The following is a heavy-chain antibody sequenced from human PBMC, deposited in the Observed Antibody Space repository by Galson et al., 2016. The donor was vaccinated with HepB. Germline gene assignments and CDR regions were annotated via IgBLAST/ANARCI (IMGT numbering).Heavy chain of an antibody. CDR3: ARDRRHNYAFFDS. J-gene: IGHJ4*02. CDR2: ISRTGETF. Sequence: SLRLSCAASGFSSSSYNMDWVRRAPGKGLEWVSYISRTGETFYYADSVKGRFTISRDNAKNLLYLQMNSLRDEDTALYYCARDRRHNYAFFDSWGQGTPITVSS. CDR1: GFSSSSYN. V-gene: IGHV3-48*02. D-gene: IGHD3-16*01.